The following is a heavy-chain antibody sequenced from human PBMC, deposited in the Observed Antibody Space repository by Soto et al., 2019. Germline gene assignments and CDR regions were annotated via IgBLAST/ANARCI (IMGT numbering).Heavy chain of an antibody. CDR1: GGSISSYY. V-gene: IGHV4-59*01. CDR2: IYYRGST. D-gene: IGHD3-16*02. Sequence: SETLSLTCTVSGGSISSYYWSWIRQPPGKGLEWIGYIYYRGSTNYNPYLKSRVTISVDTSKNQFSLKLSSVTAADTAVYYCAREYYDYVWGSYRYDAFDIWGQGTMVTVSS. J-gene: IGHJ3*02. CDR3: AREYYDYVWGSYRYDAFDI.